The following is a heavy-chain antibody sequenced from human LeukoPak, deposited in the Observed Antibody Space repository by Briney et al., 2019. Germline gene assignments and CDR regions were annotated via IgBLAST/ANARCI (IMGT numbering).Heavy chain of an antibody. V-gene: IGHV4-30-2*01. CDR2: IYDRGST. Sequence: SETLSLTCAVSGVSISNGGYSWSWIRQPPGKGLEWIGYIYDRGSTYHNPSLRSRLTMSVDRSKNQFSLNLSSVTAADTAVYYCASYRSSQYFDFWGQGTLVTVSS. D-gene: IGHD6-13*01. J-gene: IGHJ4*02. CDR3: ASYRSSQYFDF. CDR1: GVSISNGGYS.